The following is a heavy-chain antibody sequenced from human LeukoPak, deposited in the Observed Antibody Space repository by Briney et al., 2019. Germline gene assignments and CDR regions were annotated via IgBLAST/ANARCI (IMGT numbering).Heavy chain of an antibody. Sequence: GASVTVSCKASGYTFTSYGISWVRQAPGQGLEWMGWISAYNGNTNYAQKLQGRVTMTTDTSTSTAYMELRSLRSDDTAVYYCARGYDILTGYGRHGYMDVWGKGTTVTVSS. CDR3: ARGYDILTGYGRHGYMDV. CDR1: GYTFTSYG. V-gene: IGHV1-18*01. D-gene: IGHD3-9*01. CDR2: ISAYNGNT. J-gene: IGHJ6*03.